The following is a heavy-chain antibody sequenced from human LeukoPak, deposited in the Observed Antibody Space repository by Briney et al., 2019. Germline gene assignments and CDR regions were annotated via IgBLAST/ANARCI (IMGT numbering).Heavy chain of an antibody. V-gene: IGHV6-1*01. CDR2: TYYRSKWYN. CDR3: ARGRPFRDGYRYYFDY. J-gene: IGHJ4*02. Sequence: SQTLSLTCVISGDSVSSNSAAWNWIRQSPSRGLEWLGRTYYRSKWYNDYAVSVKSRITINPDTSKNQFSLQLNSVTPEDTAVYYCARGRPFRDGYRYYFDYWGQGTLVTVSS. CDR1: GDSVSSNSAA. D-gene: IGHD5-24*01.